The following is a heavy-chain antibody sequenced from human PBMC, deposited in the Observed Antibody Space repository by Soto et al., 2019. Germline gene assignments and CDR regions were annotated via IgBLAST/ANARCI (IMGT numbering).Heavy chain of an antibody. CDR1: GYSFTRYW. CDR2: IYPGDSDT. CDR3: ARVGLSVYNYWIDY. J-gene: IGHJ4*02. V-gene: IGHV5-51*03. Sequence: EVELVQSGAEVKKPGESLKISCKGSGYSFTRYWIGWVRQTPGKGLEWMGIIYPGDSDTRYSPAFQGQVTSSADKSISTAHLQWSGLTASDTAMYYCARVGLSVYNYWIDYWGQGTLVTVSS. D-gene: IGHD3-3*01.